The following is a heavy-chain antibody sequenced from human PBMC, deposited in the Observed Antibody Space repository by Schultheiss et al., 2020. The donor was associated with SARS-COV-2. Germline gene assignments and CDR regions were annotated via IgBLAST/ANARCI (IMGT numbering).Heavy chain of an antibody. CDR1: GFTFSSYA. Sequence: GGSLRLSCAASGFTFSSYAMSWVRQAPGKGLEWVSRINTDGSITNYADSASGRFTISRDNAKNSLYLQMNSLRAEDTAVYYCAREQQDGDSGDYWGQGTLVTVSS. CDR3: AREQQDGDSGDY. V-gene: IGHV3-23*01. J-gene: IGHJ4*02. CDR2: INTDGSIT. D-gene: IGHD4-17*01.